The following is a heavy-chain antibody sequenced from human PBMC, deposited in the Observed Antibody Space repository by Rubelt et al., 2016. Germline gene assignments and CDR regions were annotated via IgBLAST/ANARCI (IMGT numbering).Heavy chain of an antibody. CDR3: AHRESVRYFDWLLSGSVLWFDP. D-gene: IGHD3-9*01. Sequence: QITLKESGPTLVKPTQTLTLTCTFSGFSLSTSGVGVGWIRQPPGKALEWLALIYWDDDKRYSPSLKSRLTITKDTSKNQVVLTMTNMDPVDTATDYCAHRESVRYFDWLLSGSVLWFDPWGQGTLVTVSS. J-gene: IGHJ5*02. CDR1: GFSLSTSGVG. V-gene: IGHV2-5*02. CDR2: IYWDDDK.